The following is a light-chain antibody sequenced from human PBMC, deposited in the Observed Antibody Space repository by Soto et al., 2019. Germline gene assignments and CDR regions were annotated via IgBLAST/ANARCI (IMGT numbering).Light chain of an antibody. V-gene: IGKV3-20*01. J-gene: IGKJ1*01. CDR1: QSVSSSS. CDR3: QQYNNWPPWT. Sequence: EIVLTQSPGTLSLSPGERGTLSYRASQSVSSSSLAWYQQKPGQAPRLLIYGASSRATGIPDRFSGSGSGTDFTLTISRLEPEDFAVYYCQQYNNWPPWTFGQGTKVDIK. CDR2: GAS.